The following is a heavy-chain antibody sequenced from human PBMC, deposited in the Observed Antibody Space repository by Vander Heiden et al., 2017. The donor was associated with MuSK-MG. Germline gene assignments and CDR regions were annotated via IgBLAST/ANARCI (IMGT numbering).Heavy chain of an antibody. CDR2: IYWDDDK. Sequence: QITLKESGPTLVKPKQTLTLTCTLTGFSLSTSGVGVGWIRQPPGKALEWLALIYWDDDKRYSPSLKSRLTITKDTSKNQVVLTMTNMDPVDTATYYCAHILVLQNAFDIWGQGTMVTVSS. CDR3: AHILVLQNAFDI. J-gene: IGHJ3*02. CDR1: GFSLSTSGVG. V-gene: IGHV2-5*02.